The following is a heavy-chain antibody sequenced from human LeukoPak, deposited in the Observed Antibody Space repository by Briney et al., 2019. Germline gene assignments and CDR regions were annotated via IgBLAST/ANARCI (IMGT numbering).Heavy chain of an antibody. V-gene: IGHV4-34*01. Sequence: SETLSLTCAVYGGSFSGYYRSWIRQPPGKGLEWIGEINHSGSTNYNPSLKSRVTISVDTSKNQFSLKLSSVTAADTAVYYCARQEDYYDSSTTFDYWGQGTLVTVSS. CDR3: ARQEDYYDSSTTFDY. J-gene: IGHJ4*02. CDR2: INHSGST. D-gene: IGHD3-22*01. CDR1: GGSFSGYY.